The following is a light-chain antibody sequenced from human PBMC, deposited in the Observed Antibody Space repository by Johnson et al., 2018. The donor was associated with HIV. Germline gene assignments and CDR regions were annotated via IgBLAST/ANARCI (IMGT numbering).Light chain of an antibody. V-gene: IGLV1-51*01. CDR1: SSNIGNNY. CDR2: DNN. CDR3: GRWDDSLSTYV. J-gene: IGLJ1*01. Sequence: QSVLTQPPSVSAAPGQKVTISCSGSSSNIGNNYVSWYQQLPGTAPKLLIYDNNKRPSGIPDRSSGSKSGTSATLGTTGLQTGDEADYYCGRWDDSLSTYVFGTGTKVTVL.